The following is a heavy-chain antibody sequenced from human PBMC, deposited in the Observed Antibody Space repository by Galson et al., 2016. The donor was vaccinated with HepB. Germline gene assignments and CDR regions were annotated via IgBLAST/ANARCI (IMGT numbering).Heavy chain of an antibody. V-gene: IGHV3-23*01. CDR1: GFTFSSHA. D-gene: IGHD2-8*01. J-gene: IGHJ4*02. CDR3: SRGGPYQMVNMVFDY. CDR2: IGGRGTTT. Sequence: SLRLSCAASGFTFSSHAMTWVRQPPGKGLEWVSSIGGRGTTTYYAASVRGRFTVSRDNSKNTLYLQMNTLRAEDTAIYYCSRGGPYQMVNMVFDYWGQGALVTVSS.